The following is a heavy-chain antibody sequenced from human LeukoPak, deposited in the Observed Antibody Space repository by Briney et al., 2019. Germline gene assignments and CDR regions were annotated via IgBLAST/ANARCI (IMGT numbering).Heavy chain of an antibody. D-gene: IGHD6-19*01. V-gene: IGHV3-23*01. CDR2: ISGSGGST. CDR3: ARVQSGWSDC. CDR1: GFTFSSYS. Sequence: GGSLRLSCAASGFTFSSYSMNWVRQAPGKGLEWVSAISGSGGSTYYADSVKGRFTISRDNSKNTLYLQMNNLRAEDTAVYYCARVQSGWSDCWGQGTLVTVSS. J-gene: IGHJ4*02.